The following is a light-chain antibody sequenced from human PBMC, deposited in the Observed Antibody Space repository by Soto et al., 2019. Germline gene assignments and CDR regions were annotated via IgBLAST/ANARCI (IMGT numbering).Light chain of an antibody. J-gene: IGKJ1*01. CDR1: QSISSW. CDR2: DAS. V-gene: IGKV1-5*01. Sequence: IPITPSPSTPSASLGDRVTITCRASQSISSWLAWYQQKPGKAPKLLIYDASSLESGVPSRFSGSGSGTEFTLTISSLQPDDFATYYCQQYNSYSTFGQGTKVDIK. CDR3: QQYNSYST.